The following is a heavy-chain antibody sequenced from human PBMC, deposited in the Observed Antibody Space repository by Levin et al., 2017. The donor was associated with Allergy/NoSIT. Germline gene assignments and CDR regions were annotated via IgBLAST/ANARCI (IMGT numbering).Heavy chain of an antibody. CDR3: ASQVIGYCSSGSCPGAFDM. V-gene: IGHV4-59*01. J-gene: IGHJ3*02. CDR1: GGSISSYY. D-gene: IGHD2-15*01. CDR2: IFYSGST. Sequence: SQTLSLTCTVSGGSISSYYWSWIRQPPGKGLEWIGYIFYSGSTKYNPSPRSRVTISIDTSKNQFSLKLTSVTAADTAVYYCASQVIGYCSSGSCPGAFDMWGQGTMVTVSS.